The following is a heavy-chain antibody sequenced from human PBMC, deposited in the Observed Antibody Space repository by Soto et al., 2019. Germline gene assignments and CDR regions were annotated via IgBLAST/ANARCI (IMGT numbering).Heavy chain of an antibody. V-gene: IGHV3-23*01. J-gene: IGHJ5*02. CDR2: ISGSGLNK. D-gene: IGHD1-26*01. CDR1: GFTFENFG. Sequence: GSLRLSCAASGFTFENFGMSWVRQAPGKGLEWISSISGSGLNKYYADSVKGRFTISRDNSKNTVYLELSNLRAEDTAVYHCAKNQGVELVPLATVDWFDPWGQGSVVTVSS. CDR3: AKNQGVELVPLATVDWFDP.